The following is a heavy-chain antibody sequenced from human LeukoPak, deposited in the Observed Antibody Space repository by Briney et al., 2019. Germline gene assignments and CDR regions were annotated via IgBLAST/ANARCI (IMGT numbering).Heavy chain of an antibody. J-gene: IGHJ5*02. D-gene: IGHD3-3*01. Sequence: PSETLSITCAVYGGSFSGYYWSWIRQPPGKGLEWIGEINHRGSTNYNPSLKSRVTISVDTSKNQFSLKLSSVTAADTAVYYCARGEANYDFWSGYYAWFDPWGQGTLVTVSS. CDR1: GGSFSGYY. CDR3: ARGEANYDFWSGYYAWFDP. V-gene: IGHV4-34*01. CDR2: INHRGST.